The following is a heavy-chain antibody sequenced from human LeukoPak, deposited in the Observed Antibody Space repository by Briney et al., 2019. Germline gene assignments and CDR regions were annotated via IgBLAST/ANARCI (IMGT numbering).Heavy chain of an antibody. CDR2: IYHGGAT. CDR1: GASITSNHW. J-gene: IGHJ4*02. CDR3: ATYLYGDCGYYYFDY. Sequence: PSETLSLTCAVSGASITSNHWWSWARQAPGEGLEWIGEIYHGGATTYSPSLKSRVTMSVDKSKNEFSLSLRSVTAADTAVYYCATYLYGDCGYYYFDYWGPGTLVTVSS. V-gene: IGHV4-4*02. D-gene: IGHD4-17*01.